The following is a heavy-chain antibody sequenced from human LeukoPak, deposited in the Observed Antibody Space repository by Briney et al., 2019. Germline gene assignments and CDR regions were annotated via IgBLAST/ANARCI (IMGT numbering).Heavy chain of an antibody. D-gene: IGHD2-15*01. Sequence: ASVKVSCKASGGTFSSYAISWVRQVPGQGLEWMGRIIPILGIANYAQKFQGRVSMTADKSTSTAYMELTSLRSEDTAVYYCARYYCSGGSCYANFDYWGQGTLVTVSS. V-gene: IGHV1-69*04. J-gene: IGHJ4*02. CDR1: GGTFSSYA. CDR2: IIPILGIA. CDR3: ARYYCSGGSCYANFDY.